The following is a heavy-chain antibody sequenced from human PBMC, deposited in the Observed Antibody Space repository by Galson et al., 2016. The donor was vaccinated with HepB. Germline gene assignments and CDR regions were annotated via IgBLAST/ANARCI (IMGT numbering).Heavy chain of an antibody. CDR2: LYYNGST. Sequence: SETLSLTCTVSGGSIRSSSYFWGWIRQPPGKGLEWIGSLYYNGSTQYTPSLQSRVTISVDTSKNQFSLKVTSVGAADTAVYYCARHAFGKWFDPWGQGTLVTVSS. V-gene: IGHV4-39*01. CDR1: GGSIRSSSYF. D-gene: IGHD3-3*01. CDR3: ARHAFGKWFDP. J-gene: IGHJ5*02.